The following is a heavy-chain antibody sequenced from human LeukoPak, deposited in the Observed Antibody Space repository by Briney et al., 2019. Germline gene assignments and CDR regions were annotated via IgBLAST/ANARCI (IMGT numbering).Heavy chain of an antibody. V-gene: IGHV3-53*01. CDR2: ICSGGST. CDR1: GFTVSTNC. CDR3: AKGGYCSSSSCYYGWFEP. J-gene: IGHJ5*02. Sequence: PGGSLRLSCAASGFTVSTNCMNWVRQGPGKGLEWVSVICSGGSTYYADSVKGRFTISRDNSKNTFYLQMNSLRAEDTAAYYCAKGGYCSSSSCYYGWFEPWGQGTLVTVSS. D-gene: IGHD2-2*01.